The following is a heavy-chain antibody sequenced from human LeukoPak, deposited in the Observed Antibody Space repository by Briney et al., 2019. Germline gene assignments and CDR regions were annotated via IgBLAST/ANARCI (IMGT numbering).Heavy chain of an antibody. J-gene: IGHJ4*02. CDR1: GYTFTSYG. Sequence: EASVKVSCKASGYTFTSYGISWVRQAPGQGLEWMGWISAYNGNTNYAQKLQGRVTMTTDTSTSTAYMELRSLRSDDTAVYYCARDWASITMVRGAIRLLDYWGQGTLVTVSS. V-gene: IGHV1-18*01. CDR3: ARDWASITMVRGAIRLLDY. D-gene: IGHD3-10*01. CDR2: ISAYNGNT.